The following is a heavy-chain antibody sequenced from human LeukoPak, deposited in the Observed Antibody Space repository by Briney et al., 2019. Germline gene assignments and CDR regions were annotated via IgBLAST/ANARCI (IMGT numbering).Heavy chain of an antibody. D-gene: IGHD1-14*01. CDR1: GGSISTYY. CDR2: IYYSGST. J-gene: IGHJ4*02. V-gene: IGHV4-59*12. CDR3: ARREGRTRSGLLFDY. Sequence: PSETLSLTCTVSGGSISTYYWSWIRQPPGKGLEYIGYIYYSGSTNYNPSLKSRVTMSLDTSKNQFSLKLSSVTAADTAVYYCARREGRTRSGLLFDYWGQGTLVTVSS.